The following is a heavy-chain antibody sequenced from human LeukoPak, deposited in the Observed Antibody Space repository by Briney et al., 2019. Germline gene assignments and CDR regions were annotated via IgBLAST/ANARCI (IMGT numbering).Heavy chain of an antibody. CDR2: INSDGRST. CDR3: ARAKRLTAYMVRGIFDY. CDR1: GFTFSSYW. Sequence: PGGSLRLSCAASGFTFSSYWMHWVRQAPGKGLVWVSRINSDGRSTTYADSVKGRFTISRDNAKNSLYLQMNSLRAEDTALYYCARAKRLTAYMVRGIFDYWGQGTLVTVSS. V-gene: IGHV3-74*01. J-gene: IGHJ4*02. D-gene: IGHD3-10*01.